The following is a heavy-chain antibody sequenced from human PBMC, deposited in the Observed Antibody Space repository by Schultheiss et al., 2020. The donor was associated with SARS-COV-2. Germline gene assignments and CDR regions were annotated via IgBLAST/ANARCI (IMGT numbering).Heavy chain of an antibody. CDR1: GGTFSSYA. Sequence: SVKVSCKASGGTFSSYAISWVRQAPGQGLEWMGGIIPIFGTANYAQKFQGRVTITADKSTSTAYMELSSLRSEDTAVYYCARTLGVCSSTSCYPNGMDVWGQGTTVTVSS. V-gene: IGHV1-69*06. CDR3: ARTLGVCSSTSCYPNGMDV. J-gene: IGHJ6*02. CDR2: IIPIFGTA. D-gene: IGHD2-2*01.